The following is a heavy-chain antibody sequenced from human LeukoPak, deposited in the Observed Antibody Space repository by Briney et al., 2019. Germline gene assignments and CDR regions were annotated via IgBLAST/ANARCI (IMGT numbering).Heavy chain of an antibody. D-gene: IGHD6-19*01. V-gene: IGHV4-4*07. Sequence: PSETLSLTCTVSGGSINSYYWNWIRQPAGKGLEWIGLIYTSGSTNYNPSLKSRVTMSVDTSKNQFSLKLSSVTAADTAVYYCARYSSGWMFDYWGQGTLVTVSS. CDR2: IYTSGST. CDR3: ARYSSGWMFDY. J-gene: IGHJ4*02. CDR1: GGSINSYY.